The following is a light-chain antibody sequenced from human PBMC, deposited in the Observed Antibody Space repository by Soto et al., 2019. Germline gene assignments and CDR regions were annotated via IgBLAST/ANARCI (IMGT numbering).Light chain of an antibody. CDR3: QQYGRSPGLIT. CDR2: EVS. CDR1: QSVSSTY. V-gene: IGKV3-20*01. Sequence: EIVLTQSPGTLSLSPGERATLSCRASQSVSSTYLAWYQQKPGQAPRLLIYEVSIRATGIPDRFSGSESGTDFTLTISRLEPEDFAVYYCQQYGRSPGLITFGPGTKVDIK. J-gene: IGKJ3*01.